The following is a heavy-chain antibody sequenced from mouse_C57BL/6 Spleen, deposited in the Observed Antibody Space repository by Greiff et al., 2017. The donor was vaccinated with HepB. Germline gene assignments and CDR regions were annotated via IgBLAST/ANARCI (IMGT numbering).Heavy chain of an antibody. D-gene: IGHD1-1*01. CDR1: GYTFTGYW. CDR2: ILPGSGST. CDR3: ARVGDYYGSAYWYFDV. J-gene: IGHJ1*03. V-gene: IGHV1-9*01. Sequence: QVQLQQSGAELMKPGASVKLSCKATGYTFTGYWIEWVKQRPGHGLEWIGEILPGSGSTNYNEKFKGKATFTADTSSNTAYMQLSSLTTEDSAIYYCARVGDYYGSAYWYFDVWGTGTTVTVSS.